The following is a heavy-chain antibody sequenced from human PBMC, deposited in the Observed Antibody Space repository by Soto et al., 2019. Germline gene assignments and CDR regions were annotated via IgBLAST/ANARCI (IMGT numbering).Heavy chain of an antibody. Sequence: SETLSLTCAVYGGSFSGYYWIWIRQPPGKGLEWIGEINHSGSTNYNPSLKSRVTISVDTSKNQFSLKLSSVTAADTAVYYCARERAVLLWFGKKNWFDPWGQGTLVTVS. CDR3: ARERAVLLWFGKKNWFDP. J-gene: IGHJ5*02. CDR2: INHSGST. V-gene: IGHV4-34*01. CDR1: GGSFSGYY. D-gene: IGHD3-10*01.